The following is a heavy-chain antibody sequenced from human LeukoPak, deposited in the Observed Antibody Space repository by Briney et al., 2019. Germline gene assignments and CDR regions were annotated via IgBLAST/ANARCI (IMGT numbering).Heavy chain of an antibody. CDR3: AKGVVGATSTFFDY. CDR2: ISWNSGSI. D-gene: IGHD1-26*01. Sequence: GRSLRLSCAASGFTFDDYAMHWVWQAPGKGLEWVSGISWNSGSIGYADSVKGRFTISRDNAKNSLYLQMNSLRAEDTALYYCAKGVVGATSTFFDYWGQGTLVTVSS. V-gene: IGHV3-9*01. CDR1: GFTFDDYA. J-gene: IGHJ4*02.